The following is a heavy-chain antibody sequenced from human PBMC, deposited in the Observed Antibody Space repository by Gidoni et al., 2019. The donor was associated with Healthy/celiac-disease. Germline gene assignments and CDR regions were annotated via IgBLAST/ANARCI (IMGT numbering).Heavy chain of an antibody. J-gene: IGHJ4*02. CDR2: ISYDGSNK. Sequence: QVQLVESGGGVVQPGRSLRLSCAASGFTSSSYGMPWVRQAPGKGLEWVAVISYDGSNKYYADSVKGRFTISRDNSKNTLYLQMNSLRAEDTAVYYCAKDLEDRGFREPISGDLDYWGQGTLVTVSS. CDR1: GFTSSSYG. V-gene: IGHV3-30*18. D-gene: IGHD3-10*01. CDR3: AKDLEDRGFREPISGDLDY.